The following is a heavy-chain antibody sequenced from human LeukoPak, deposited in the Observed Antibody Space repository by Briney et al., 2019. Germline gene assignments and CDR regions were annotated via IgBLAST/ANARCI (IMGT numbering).Heavy chain of an antibody. CDR2: INHSGST. Sequence: SETLSLTCAVYGGSFSGYYWSWIRQPPGKGLEWIGEINHSGSTDYNPSLKSRVTISVDTSKNQFSLKLSSVTAADTAVYYCARALGYCSSTSCYIDYWGQGTLVTVSS. V-gene: IGHV4-34*01. D-gene: IGHD2-2*02. J-gene: IGHJ4*02. CDR3: ARALGYCSSTSCYIDY. CDR1: GGSFSGYY.